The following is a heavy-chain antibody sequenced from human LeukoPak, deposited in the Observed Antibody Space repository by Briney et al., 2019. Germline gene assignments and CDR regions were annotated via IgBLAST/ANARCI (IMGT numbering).Heavy chain of an antibody. V-gene: IGHV4-38-2*02. D-gene: IGHD5-24*01. CDR3: ARKMAFSGFDY. J-gene: IGHJ4*02. CDR2: IYHSGST. Sequence: SETLSLTCTVSGYSISSGYYWGWIRQPPGKGLEWIGSIYHSGSTYYNPSLKSRVTISVDTSKSQFSLKLSSVTAADTAVYYCARKMAFSGFDYWGQGTLVTVSS. CDR1: GYSISSGYY.